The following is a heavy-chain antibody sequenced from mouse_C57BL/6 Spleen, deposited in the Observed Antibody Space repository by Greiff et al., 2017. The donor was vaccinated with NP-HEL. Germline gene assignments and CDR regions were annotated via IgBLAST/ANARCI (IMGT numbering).Heavy chain of an antibody. V-gene: IGHV1-4*01. CDR2: INPSSGYT. CDR3: ARDYDYDDYYAMDY. CDR1: GYTFTSYT. Sequence: VQVVESGAELARPGASVKMSCKASGYTFTSYTMHWVKQRPGQGLEWIGYINPSSGYTKYNQKFKDKATLTADKSSSTAYMQLSSLTSEDSAVYYCARDYDYDDYYAMDYWGQGTSVTVSS. D-gene: IGHD2-4*01. J-gene: IGHJ4*01.